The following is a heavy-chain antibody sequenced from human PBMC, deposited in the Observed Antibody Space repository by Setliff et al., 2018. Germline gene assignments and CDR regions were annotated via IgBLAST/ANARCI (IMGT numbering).Heavy chain of an antibody. D-gene: IGHD2-21*02. V-gene: IGHV3-48*03. J-gene: IGHJ6*02. CDR1: GFTFRSYE. CDR3: ARNWVTAQHYYYDMDV. Sequence: GGSLRLSCAASGFTFRSYEMNWVRQAPGKGLEWVSYISSSGSTIYYADSGKGRLSISRDNSKSTLYLQMASLRAEDAAIYYCARNWVTAQHYYYDMDVWGQGTTVTVSS. CDR2: ISSSGSTI.